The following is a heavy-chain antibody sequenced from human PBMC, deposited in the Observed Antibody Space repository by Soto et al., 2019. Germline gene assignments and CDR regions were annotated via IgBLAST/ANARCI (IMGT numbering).Heavy chain of an antibody. V-gene: IGHV4-31*03. D-gene: IGHD2-2*02. CDR1: GGSISSGGYY. CDR2: IYYSGST. Sequence: SETLSLTCTVSGGSISSGGYYWSWIRQHPGKGQEWIGYIYYSGSTYYKPSLKSRVTISVDTSKNQFSLKLSSVTAADTAVYYCARSIVVVPAAIIPPWFDPWGQGTLVTVSS. J-gene: IGHJ5*02. CDR3: ARSIVVVPAAIIPPWFDP.